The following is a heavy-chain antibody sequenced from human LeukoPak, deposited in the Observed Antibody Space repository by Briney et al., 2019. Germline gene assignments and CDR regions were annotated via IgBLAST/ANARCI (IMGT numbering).Heavy chain of an antibody. CDR3: ARLINGVRAFDI. Sequence: GASVTVSCKASGYTFANYYMHWVRQAPGQGLEWMGWIHPTSGGTKYAQKFQGRVTMTRDTSISTAYMELSGLRSNDTAVYCCARLINGVRAFDIWGQGTMVTVSS. CDR2: IHPTSGGT. D-gene: IGHD7-27*01. J-gene: IGHJ3*02. V-gene: IGHV1-2*02. CDR1: GYTFANYY.